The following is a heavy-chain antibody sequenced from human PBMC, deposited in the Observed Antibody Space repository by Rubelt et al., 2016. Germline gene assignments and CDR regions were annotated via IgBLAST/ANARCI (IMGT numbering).Heavy chain of an antibody. Sequence: PGKGLEWVAVISYDGSDKYYADSVKGRFTISRDNAKNSLYLQMNSLRAEDTAVYYCARGPSGFRPCDYWGQGTLVTVSS. V-gene: IGHV3-33*05. CDR2: ISYDGSDK. D-gene: IGHD6-19*01. CDR3: ARGPSGFRPCDY. J-gene: IGHJ4*02.